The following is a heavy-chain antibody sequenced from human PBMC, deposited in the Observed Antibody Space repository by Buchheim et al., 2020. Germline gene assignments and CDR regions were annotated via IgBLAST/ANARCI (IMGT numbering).Heavy chain of an antibody. D-gene: IGHD3-3*01. CDR3: ARDQATIFGVVIFNYFDY. CDR1: GFTFSSYW. V-gene: IGHV3-74*01. Sequence: EVQLVESGGGLVQPGGSLRLSCAASGFTFSSYWMHWVRQAPGKGLVWVSRINSDGSSTSYADSVKGGFTISRDNAKNTLYLQMNSLRAEDTAVYYCARDQATIFGVVIFNYFDYWGQGTL. J-gene: IGHJ4*02. CDR2: INSDGSST.